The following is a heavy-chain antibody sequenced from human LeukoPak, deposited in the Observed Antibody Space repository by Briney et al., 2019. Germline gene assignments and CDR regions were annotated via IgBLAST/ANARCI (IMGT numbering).Heavy chain of an antibody. CDR3: AKAQIVVVTAMYYFDF. CDR1: GFTFSNYA. CDR2: ISGSGGST. Sequence: GGSLRLSCATSGFTFSNYAMSWVRQAPGKGLEWVSLISGSGGSTYSADSVKGRFTLSRDNSKNTLYLQMNSLRADDTAVYYCAKAQIVVVTAMYYFDFWGQGTLVTVSS. J-gene: IGHJ4*02. D-gene: IGHD2-21*02. V-gene: IGHV3-23*01.